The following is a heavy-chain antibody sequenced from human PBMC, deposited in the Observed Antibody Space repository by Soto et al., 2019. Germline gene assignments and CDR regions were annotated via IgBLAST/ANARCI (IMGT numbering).Heavy chain of an antibody. CDR2: ISGSGGRT. CDR1: GFTFSSYA. Sequence: PGGSLRLSCAASGFTFSSYAMNWVRQAPGKGLEWVSAISGSGGRTYYADSVKGRFTISRDNSKNTLYLQMNSLRAEDTAVYYCAKGTCSGGTCYKLDYWGQGTLVTVSS. J-gene: IGHJ4*01. V-gene: IGHV3-23*01. D-gene: IGHD2-15*01. CDR3: AKGTCSGGTCYKLDY.